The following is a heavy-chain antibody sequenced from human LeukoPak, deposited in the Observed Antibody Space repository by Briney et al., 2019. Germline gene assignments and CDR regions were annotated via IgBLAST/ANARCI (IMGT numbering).Heavy chain of an antibody. CDR3: ARLRSDCSGGSCSHEYFQH. V-gene: IGHV5-51*01. CDR1: GYSFTSYW. D-gene: IGHD2-15*01. J-gene: IGHJ1*01. CDR2: IYPGDSDT. Sequence: GESLKISCKDSGYSFTSYWIGWVRQMPGKGLEWMGIIYPGDSDTRCSPSFQGQVTISADKSISTAYLQWSSLEASDTAMYYCARLRSDCSGGSCSHEYFQHWGQGTLVTVSS.